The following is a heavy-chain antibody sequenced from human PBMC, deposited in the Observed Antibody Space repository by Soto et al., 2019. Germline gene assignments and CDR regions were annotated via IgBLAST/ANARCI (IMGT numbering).Heavy chain of an antibody. D-gene: IGHD3-22*01. J-gene: IGHJ3*02. Sequence: SETLSLTCAVYGGSFSGYYWSWIRQPPGKGLEWIGEINHSGSTNYNPSLKSRVTISVDTSKNQFSLKLSSVTAADTAVYYCARGGKRNYYGSRGAARRDDAFDIWGQGTMVTVSS. CDR1: GGSFSGYY. CDR2: INHSGST. V-gene: IGHV4-34*01. CDR3: ARGGKRNYYGSRGAARRDDAFDI.